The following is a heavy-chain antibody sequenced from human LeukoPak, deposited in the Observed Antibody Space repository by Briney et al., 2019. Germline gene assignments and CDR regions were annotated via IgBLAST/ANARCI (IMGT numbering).Heavy chain of an antibody. CDR2: IYSGSST. Sequence: GGSLRLSCAASGFTVSSNYMSWVRQAPGKGLEWVSVIYSGSSTYYADSVKGRFTISRDNVENSLYLQMNSLRDEDTAVYYCARVAAGYSVNYFDYWGQGTLVTVSS. J-gene: IGHJ4*02. CDR1: GFTVSSNY. CDR3: ARVAAGYSVNYFDY. V-gene: IGHV3-53*01. D-gene: IGHD4-23*01.